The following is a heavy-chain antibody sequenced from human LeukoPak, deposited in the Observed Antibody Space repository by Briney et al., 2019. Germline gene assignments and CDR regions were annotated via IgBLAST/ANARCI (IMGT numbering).Heavy chain of an antibody. J-gene: IGHJ6*03. CDR2: IYYSGTT. D-gene: IGHD3-10*01. CDR3: ARQISDYYYYYIDV. Sequence: SETLSLTCSVSGGSNSSSHYYWGWIRQPPGKGLEWIGTIYYSGTTYYNPSLESRVTISEDTSKNQFSLTLRSVTAADTAVYYCARQISDYYYYYIDVWGKGTTVTVSS. CDR1: GGSNSSSHYY. V-gene: IGHV4-39*01.